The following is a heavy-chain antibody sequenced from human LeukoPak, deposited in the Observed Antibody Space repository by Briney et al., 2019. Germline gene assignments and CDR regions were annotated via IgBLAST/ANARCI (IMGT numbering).Heavy chain of an antibody. CDR1: GFTFDDYG. J-gene: IGHJ5*02. CDR2: INWNGGST. CDR3: ARGSGCDPNWFDP. D-gene: IGHD5-12*01. Sequence: GGSLRLSCAASGFTFDDYGMSWVRQAPGKGLEWVSGINWNGGSTGYADSVKGRFTISRDNAKNSLYLQKNSLRAEDTALYHCARGSGCDPNWFDPWGQGTLVTVSS. V-gene: IGHV3-20*01.